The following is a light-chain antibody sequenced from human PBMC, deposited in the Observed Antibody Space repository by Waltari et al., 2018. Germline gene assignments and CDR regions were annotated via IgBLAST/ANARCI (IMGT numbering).Light chain of an antibody. CDR2: KVS. V-gene: IGKV2D-29*02. CDR3: MQSTKDPRT. CDR1: ESLLHSNGNTY. Sequence: EIVMTQTPLSLPVTPGEPASISCKSSESLLHSNGNTYLHWYLQKPGQSPWLLIYKVSNRESGVPDRFSGSGSGTDFTLKISRVEPEDVGTYYCMQSTKDPRTFGQGTKVEIK. J-gene: IGKJ1*01.